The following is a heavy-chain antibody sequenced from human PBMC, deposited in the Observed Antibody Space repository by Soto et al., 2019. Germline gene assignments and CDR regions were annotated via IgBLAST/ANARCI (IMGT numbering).Heavy chain of an antibody. J-gene: IGHJ4*02. V-gene: IGHV3-33*01. CDR3: ARGEISSGVRFGHFIDY. D-gene: IGHD6-19*01. Sequence: HPGGSLRLSCAASGFTFSSYGMHWVRQAPGKGLEWVAVIWYDGSNKYYADSVKGRFTISRDNSKNTLYLQMNSLRAEDTAVYYCARGEISSGVRFGHFIDYWGQGTLVTVSS. CDR2: IWYDGSNK. CDR1: GFTFSSYG.